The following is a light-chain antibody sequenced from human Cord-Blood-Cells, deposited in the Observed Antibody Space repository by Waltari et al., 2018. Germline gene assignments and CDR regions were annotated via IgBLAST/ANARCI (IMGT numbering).Light chain of an antibody. CDR1: QSGLYSSNNKNY. CDR2: WAS. J-gene: IGKJ1*01. V-gene: IGKV4-1*01. Sequence: DIVMTQSPDSLAVSLGEWATINCKSSQSGLYSSNNKNYLAWYQQKPGQPPKLLIYWASTRESGVPDRFSGSGSGTDFTLTISSLQAEDVAVYYCQQYYSTPPTFGQGTKVEIK. CDR3: QQYYSTPPT.